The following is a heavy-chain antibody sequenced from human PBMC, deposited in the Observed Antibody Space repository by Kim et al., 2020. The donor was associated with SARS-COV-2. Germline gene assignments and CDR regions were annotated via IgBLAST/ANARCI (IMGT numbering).Heavy chain of an antibody. CDR3: AKDIYGNYYYGMDV. Sequence: GGSLRLSCAASGFTFDDYAMHWVRQGPGKGLEWVSGISWNSGRIGYADFVKGRFTISRDNAKNSLYLQMNSLRAEDTALYYCAKDIYGNYYYGMDVWGQGTMVTVSS. J-gene: IGHJ6*02. CDR2: ISWNSGRI. V-gene: IGHV3-9*01. CDR1: GFTFDDYA. D-gene: IGHD3-10*01.